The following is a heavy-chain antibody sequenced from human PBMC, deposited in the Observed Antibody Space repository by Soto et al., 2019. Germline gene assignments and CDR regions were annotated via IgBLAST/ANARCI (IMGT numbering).Heavy chain of an antibody. CDR3: ARLWYSSSPSAY. V-gene: IGHV1-2*02. Sequence: ASVKVSCKASGYTFTGYYMHWVRQAPGQGLEWMGWINPNSGGTSYAQKFQGRVTMTRDTSISTAYMELSRLRSDDTAVYYCARLWYSSSPSAYWGQGTLVTVSS. CDR2: INPNSGGT. D-gene: IGHD6-6*01. J-gene: IGHJ4*02. CDR1: GYTFTGYY.